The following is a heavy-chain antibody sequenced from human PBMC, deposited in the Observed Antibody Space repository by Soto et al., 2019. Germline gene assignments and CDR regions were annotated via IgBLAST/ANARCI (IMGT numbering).Heavy chain of an antibody. J-gene: IGHJ6*02. D-gene: IGHD3-10*01. CDR2: ISSTTDTI. CDR1: GFTLSSYS. Sequence: EVQLVESGGGLVQPGGSLRLSCSASGFTLSSYSMNWVRQAPGKGLEWVSCISSTTDTIYYADSVKGRFTISRDHAKNSLYLQMNSLRAEDTAVYYCARYEGRSYYYYGMDVWGQGTTVTVSS. V-gene: IGHV3-48*01. CDR3: ARYEGRSYYYYGMDV.